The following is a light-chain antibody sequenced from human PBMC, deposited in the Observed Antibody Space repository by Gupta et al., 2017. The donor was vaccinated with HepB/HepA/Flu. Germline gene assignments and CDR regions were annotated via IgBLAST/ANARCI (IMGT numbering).Light chain of an antibody. Sequence: SSVLTQPPSVSVAPGKTARITFGGNNIEAKTVHWYQQKPGQAPGLVVYDDRDRPSGIPERFSGSNSGNTATLTISRVEAGDEAGYYCQVWDSISNHYVFATATKVTVL. CDR1: NIEAKT. J-gene: IGLJ1*01. CDR2: DDR. V-gene: IGLV3-21*03. CDR3: QVWDSISNHYV.